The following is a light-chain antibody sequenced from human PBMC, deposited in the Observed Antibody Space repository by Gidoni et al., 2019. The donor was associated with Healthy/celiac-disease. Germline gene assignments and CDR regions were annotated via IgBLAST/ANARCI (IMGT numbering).Light chain of an antibody. J-gene: IGKJ1*01. Sequence: GTLSLSPGERATLSCRASQSVSSSYLAWYQQKPGQAPRLLIYGASSRATGIPDRFSGSGSGTDFTLTISRLEPEDFAVYYCQQYGSSPRGTFGQGTKVEIK. CDR3: QQYGSSPRGT. V-gene: IGKV3-20*01. CDR1: QSVSSSY. CDR2: GAS.